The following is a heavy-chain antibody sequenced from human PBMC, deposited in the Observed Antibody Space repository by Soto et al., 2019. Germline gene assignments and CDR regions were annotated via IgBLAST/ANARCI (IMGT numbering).Heavy chain of an antibody. CDR1: GLTFSNYW. Sequence: SGGSLRLSCAASGLTFSNYWRHWVRQAPGKGLVWVSRINSDGTRTNYADSVKGRFTISRDNAENTLYLQMNSLTAEDTAVYYCARVAVGYYYMDVWGKGTTVTVSS. CDR3: ARVAVGYYYMDV. V-gene: IGHV3-74*01. J-gene: IGHJ6*03. CDR2: INSDGTRT.